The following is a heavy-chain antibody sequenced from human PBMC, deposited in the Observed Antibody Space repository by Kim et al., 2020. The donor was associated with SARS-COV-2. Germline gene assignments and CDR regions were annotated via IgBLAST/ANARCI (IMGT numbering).Heavy chain of an antibody. CDR1: GGSVSSGSYY. J-gene: IGHJ6*02. V-gene: IGHV4-61*01. CDR2: IYYSGST. CDR3: ARDRGIFGVVNPYYYYGMDV. D-gene: IGHD3-3*01. Sequence: SETLSLTCTVSGGSVSSGSYYWSWIRQPPGKGLEWIGYIYYSGSTNYNPSLKSRVTISVDTSKNQFSLKLSSVTAADTAVYYCARDRGIFGVVNPYYYYGMDVWGQGTTVTVSS.